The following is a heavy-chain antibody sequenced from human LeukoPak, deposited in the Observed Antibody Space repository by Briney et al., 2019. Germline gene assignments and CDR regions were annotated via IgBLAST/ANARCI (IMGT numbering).Heavy chain of an antibody. CDR1: GFTFSSYW. D-gene: IGHD3-3*01. CDR3: ARGGVDFWSGYLSQAFDI. V-gene: IGHV3-7*01. CDR2: IQKDGSDK. Sequence: PGGSLRLSCAASGFTFSSYWMNWVRQAPGKGLEWVANIQKDGSDKNYLGSVKGRFTISRDNAKNSLYLQMNSLRAEDTAVYYCARGGVDFWSGYLSQAFDIWGQGTMVTVSS. J-gene: IGHJ3*02.